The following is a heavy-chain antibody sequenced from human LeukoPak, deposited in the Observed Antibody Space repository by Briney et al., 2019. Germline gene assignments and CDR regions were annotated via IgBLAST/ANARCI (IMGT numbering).Heavy chain of an antibody. Sequence: GASVKVSCKASGYTFTSYYMHWVRQAAGQGLEWMGWMNPNSGNTGYAQKFQGRVTMTRNTSISTAYMELSSLRSEDTAVYYCAHSSSGSFDYWGQGTLVTVSS. J-gene: IGHJ4*02. CDR3: AHSSSGSFDY. D-gene: IGHD6-13*01. CDR2: MNPNSGNT. V-gene: IGHV1-8*02. CDR1: GYTFTSYY.